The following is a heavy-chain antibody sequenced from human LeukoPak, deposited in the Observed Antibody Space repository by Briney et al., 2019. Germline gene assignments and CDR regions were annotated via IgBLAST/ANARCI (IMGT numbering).Heavy chain of an antibody. Sequence: ASVKVSCKASGYTFTSYAMNWVRQAPGQGLEWMGWINTNTGNPTYAQGFTGRFVFSLDTSVSTAYLQISSLKAEDTAVYYCARVPGGARWLQLRSSVPDAFDIWGQGTMVTVSS. J-gene: IGHJ3*02. CDR3: ARVPGGARWLQLRSSVPDAFDI. D-gene: IGHD5-24*01. CDR2: INTNTGNP. CDR1: GYTFTSYA. V-gene: IGHV7-4-1*02.